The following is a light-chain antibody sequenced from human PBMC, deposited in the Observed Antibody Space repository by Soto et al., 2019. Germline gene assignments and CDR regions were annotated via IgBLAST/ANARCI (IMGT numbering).Light chain of an antibody. CDR2: AAS. CDR1: QSISSY. Sequence: DIQMAQSPSSLSSSVGDIVTITCRASQSISSYLNWYQQKPGKAPKLLIYAASSLQSGVPSRFSGSGSGTDFTLTISSLQPEDFATYYCQQSYSTPLFGPGTKVDI. J-gene: IGKJ3*01. CDR3: QQSYSTPL. V-gene: IGKV1-39*01.